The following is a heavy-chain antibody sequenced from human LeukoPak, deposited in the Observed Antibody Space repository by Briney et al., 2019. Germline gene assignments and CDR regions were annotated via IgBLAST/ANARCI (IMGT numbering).Heavy chain of an antibody. CDR2: IYYSGST. J-gene: IGHJ4*02. Sequence: SETLSFTCTVSGGSISSYYWSCIRQPPGKRLEWIGYIYYSGSTNHNPSLQSRVTISADTSKNQFSLKLSSVTAADTAVYYCARRGYSYGLDYWGQGTLVTVSS. D-gene: IGHD5-18*01. CDR3: ARRGYSYGLDY. CDR1: GGSISSYY. V-gene: IGHV4-59*08.